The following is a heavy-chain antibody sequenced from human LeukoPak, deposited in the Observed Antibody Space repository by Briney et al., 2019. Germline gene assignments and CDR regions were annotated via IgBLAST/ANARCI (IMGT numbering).Heavy chain of an antibody. CDR2: IYYSGST. V-gene: IGHV4-39*07. Sequence: TSETLSLTCTVSGGSISSSSYYWGWIRQPPGKGLEWIESIYYSGSTYYNPSLKSRVTISVDTSKNQFSLKLSSVTAADTAVYYCARTYGSGYFDYWGQGTLVTVSS. CDR1: GGSISSSSYY. CDR3: ARTYGSGYFDY. D-gene: IGHD3-10*01. J-gene: IGHJ4*02.